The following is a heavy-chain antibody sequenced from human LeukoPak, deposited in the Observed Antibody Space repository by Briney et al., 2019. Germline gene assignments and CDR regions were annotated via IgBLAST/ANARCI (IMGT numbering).Heavy chain of an antibody. CDR3: AKQAGGRYYMDV. V-gene: IGHV3-23*01. CDR1: GFTFSGYV. D-gene: IGHD1-26*01. CDR2: ISGSGGST. J-gene: IGHJ6*03. Sequence: GGSLNLSWEASGFTFSGYVLSWFRQAPGKGLSWVSTISGSGGSTYYADSVRGRFTISRDNSKNTLYLQMNSLRAEDTAVYYCAKQAGGRYYMDVWGKGTTVTVSS.